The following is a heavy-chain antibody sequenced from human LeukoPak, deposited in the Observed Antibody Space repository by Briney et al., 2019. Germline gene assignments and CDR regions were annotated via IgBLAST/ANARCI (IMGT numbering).Heavy chain of an antibody. CDR3: ARVKGYCSGSSCYHYNYMDV. CDR2: ICYTIIT. J-gene: IGHJ6*03. CDR1: GGSLSSYY. D-gene: IGHD2-15*01. Sequence: TLSLTRTVSGGSLSSYYWSWIRQPPGKGLEGIGYICYTIITNYNLSLKSRVTISVDTSKNQFSLKLSSVTAADTAVYYCARVKGYCSGSSCYHYNYMDVWGKGTTV. V-gene: IGHV4-59*01.